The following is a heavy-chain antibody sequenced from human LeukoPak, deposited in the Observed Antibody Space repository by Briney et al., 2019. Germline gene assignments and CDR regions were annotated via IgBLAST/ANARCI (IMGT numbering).Heavy chain of an antibody. CDR3: ARDYVGDNWFEP. D-gene: IGHD3-16*01. J-gene: IGHJ5*02. Sequence: ASVKDSCKASGYTFTDYYMHWVRQAPGQGLEWMGWISPNCGGTNYAQKFQGRVTMTRNTSNSTAYMELSRLRSDDTAVYYCARDYVGDNWFEPCGQGNLVTVSS. CDR1: GYTFTDYY. CDR2: ISPNCGGT. V-gene: IGHV1-2*02.